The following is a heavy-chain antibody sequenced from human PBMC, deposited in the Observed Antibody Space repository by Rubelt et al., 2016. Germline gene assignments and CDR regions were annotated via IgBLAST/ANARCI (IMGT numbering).Heavy chain of an antibody. D-gene: IGHD2-8*01. J-gene: IGHJ4*02. CDR3: AAEWLQDLSDDC. Sequence: QVQLVQSGAEVKEPGSSVKVSCKASGGTFSSYAISWVRQAPGQGLEWMGGIIPIFGTANYAQKFQGRVTITADDSTITAKMELSDLGSDGTAMYYCAAEWLQDLSDDCGGQGTLVTVSS. CDR1: GGTFSSYA. CDR2: IIPIFGTA. V-gene: IGHV1-69*01.